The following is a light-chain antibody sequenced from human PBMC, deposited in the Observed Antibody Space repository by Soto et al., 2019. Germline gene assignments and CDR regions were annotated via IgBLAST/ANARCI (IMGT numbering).Light chain of an antibody. Sequence: QSALTQPASVSGSPGQSITISCTGTSSDVGGYKSVSWYQQHPGKVPKIMIYDVSIRPSGVPDRFSGSKSGNTASLTISVLRAADEADYYCISYTSIPALVFGTGTKLTVL. CDR3: ISYTSIPALV. CDR2: DVS. CDR1: SSDVGGYKS. J-gene: IGLJ1*01. V-gene: IGLV2-14*01.